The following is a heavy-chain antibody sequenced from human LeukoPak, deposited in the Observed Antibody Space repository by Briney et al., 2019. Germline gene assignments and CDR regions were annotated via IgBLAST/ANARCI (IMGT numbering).Heavy chain of an antibody. CDR1: GGSISSYY. CDR3: AREGGGRFWSAKADPFDP. CDR2: IYYSGST. Sequence: KPSETLSLTCTVSGGSISSYYWSWIRQPPGKGLEWIGYIYYSGSTNYNPSLKSRVTISVDTSKNQFSLKLSSVTAADTAVYYCAREGGGRFWSAKADPFDPWGQGTLVTVSS. D-gene: IGHD3-3*01. J-gene: IGHJ5*02. V-gene: IGHV4-59*01.